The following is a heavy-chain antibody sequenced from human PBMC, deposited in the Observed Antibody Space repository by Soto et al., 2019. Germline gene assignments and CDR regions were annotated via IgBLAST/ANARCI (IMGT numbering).Heavy chain of an antibody. J-gene: IGHJ4*02. V-gene: IGHV2-5*02. CDR3: AQAGDFVFLSFDH. Sequence: PRDPLTLSCAFSGFSLTTTGMGVAWIRQPPGNALEWLALTYCDDEKRYSPSLNNRLTLSTDTSTNRVVLTITNMVPEDIGNYCCAQAGDFVFLSFDHWGQGTLVTVS. CDR2: TYCDDEK. CDR1: GFSLTTTGMG.